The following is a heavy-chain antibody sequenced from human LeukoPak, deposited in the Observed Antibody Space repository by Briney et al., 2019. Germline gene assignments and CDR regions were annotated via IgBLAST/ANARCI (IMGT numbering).Heavy chain of an antibody. J-gene: IGHJ4*02. CDR3: ARDEDPTIAAAGYFDY. CDR2: ISYDGSNK. CDR1: GFTFSSYA. Sequence: GGSLRLSCAASGFTFSSYAMHWVRQAPGKGLEWVAVISYDGSNKYYADSVKGRFTISRDNSKNTLYLQMNSLRAEDTAVYYCARDEDPTIAAAGYFDYWGQGTLVTVSS. D-gene: IGHD6-13*01. V-gene: IGHV3-30-3*01.